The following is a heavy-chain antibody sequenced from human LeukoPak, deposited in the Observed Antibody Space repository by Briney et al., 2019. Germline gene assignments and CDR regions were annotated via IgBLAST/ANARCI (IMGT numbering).Heavy chain of an antibody. V-gene: IGHV1-46*01. J-gene: IGHJ3*02. CDR3: ARLNLVVVPAAMSSREYAFDI. D-gene: IGHD2-2*01. CDR2: INPSGGST. Sequence: ASVKVSCKASGYTFTSYYMHWVRQAPGQGLEWMGIINPSGGSTSYAQKFQGRVTMTRDTSISTAYMELSRLRSDDTAVYYCARLNLVVVPAAMSSREYAFDIWGQGTMVTVSS. CDR1: GYTFTSYY.